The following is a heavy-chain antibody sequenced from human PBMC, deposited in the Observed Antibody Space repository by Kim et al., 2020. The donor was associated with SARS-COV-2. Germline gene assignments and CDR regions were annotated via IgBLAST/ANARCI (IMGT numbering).Heavy chain of an antibody. CDR1: GGTFSSHA. CDR2: IIPIFGTA. CDR3: ARAAYYPTIYDYYYYYYMDV. V-gene: IGHV1-69*13. D-gene: IGHD3-10*01. Sequence: SVKVSCKASGGTFSSHAISWARQAPGQGLEWMGGIIPIFGTANYVQTFQGRVTITADESTSTAYMELSSLRSEDTAVYYCARAAYYPTIYDYYYYYYMDVWGKGATVTVSS. J-gene: IGHJ6*03.